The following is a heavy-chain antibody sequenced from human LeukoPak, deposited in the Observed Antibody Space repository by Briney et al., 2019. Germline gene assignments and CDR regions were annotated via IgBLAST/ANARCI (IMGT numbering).Heavy chain of an antibody. D-gene: IGHD3-3*01. V-gene: IGHV3-48*01. CDR1: GFTFSSYS. CDR2: ISSSSSTI. CDR3: ARADYDFWSGYPAHNNWFDP. J-gene: IGHJ5*02. Sequence: GGSLRLSCAASGFTFSSYSMNWVRQAPGKGLEWVSYISSSSSTIYYADSVKGRFTISRDNAKNSLYLQMNSLRAEDTAVYYCARADYDFWSGYPAHNNWFDPWGQGTLVTVSS.